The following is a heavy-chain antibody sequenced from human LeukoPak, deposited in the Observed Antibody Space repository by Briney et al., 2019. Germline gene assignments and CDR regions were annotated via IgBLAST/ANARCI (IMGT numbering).Heavy chain of an antibody. D-gene: IGHD2-21*01. CDR1: DVSISTKSYY. J-gene: IGHJ3*01. CDR2: VYYTGST. Sequence: SETLSLTCAVSDVSISTKSYYWGWVRQPPGKGLEWIGNVYYTGSTDYTPSLKSRVTISVDMSKNQFSMDLSSVTAADTAVYYSPSHVPNIPRSQGVFDVWGKGTTVYVFS. V-gene: IGHV4-39*01. CDR3: PSHVPNIPRSQGVFDV.